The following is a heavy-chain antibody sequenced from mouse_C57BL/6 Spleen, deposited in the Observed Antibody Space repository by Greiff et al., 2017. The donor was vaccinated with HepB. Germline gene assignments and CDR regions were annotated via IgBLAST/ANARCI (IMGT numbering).Heavy chain of an antibody. J-gene: IGHJ4*01. V-gene: IGHV7-3*01. D-gene: IGHD2-14*01. CDR2: IRNKANGYTT. Sequence: EVQLQESGGGLVQPGGSLSLSCAASGFTFTDYYMSWVRQPPGKALEWLGFIRNKANGYTTEYSASVKGRFTISRDNSQSILYLQMNALRAEDSATYYCARYIGKGYAMDYWGQGTSVTVSS. CDR3: ARYIGKGYAMDY. CDR1: GFTFTDYY.